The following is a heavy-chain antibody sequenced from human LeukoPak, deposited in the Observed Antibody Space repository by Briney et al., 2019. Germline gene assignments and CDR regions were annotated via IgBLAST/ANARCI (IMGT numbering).Heavy chain of an antibody. J-gene: IGHJ5*02. CDR3: AREIGGSLRSNWFDP. V-gene: IGHV3-7*01. CDR2: IKQDGSEK. Sequence: GGSLRLSCAASGFPFSSYWMSWVRQAPGKGLEWVANIKQDGSEKYYVDSVKGRFTISRDNAKNSLYLQMNSLRAEDTAVYYCAREIGGSLRSNWFDPWGQGTLVTVSS. CDR1: GFPFSSYW. D-gene: IGHD5-12*01.